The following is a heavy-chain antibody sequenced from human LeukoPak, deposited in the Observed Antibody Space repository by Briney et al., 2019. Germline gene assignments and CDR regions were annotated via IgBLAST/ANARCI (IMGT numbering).Heavy chain of an antibody. CDR3: AKDRGLLFGEFHDY. D-gene: IGHD3-10*02. CDR2: ISGSGGST. CDR1: GFTFSSYA. Sequence: PGGSLRLSCAASGFTFSSYAMSWVRQAPGKGLEWVSAISGSGGSTYYADSVKGRFTISRDNSKNTLYPQMNSLRAEDTAVYYCAKDRGLLFGEFHDYWGQGTLVTVSS. V-gene: IGHV3-23*01. J-gene: IGHJ4*02.